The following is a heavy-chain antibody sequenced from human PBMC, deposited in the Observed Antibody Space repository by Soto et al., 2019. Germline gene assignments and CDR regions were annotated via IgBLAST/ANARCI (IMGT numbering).Heavy chain of an antibody. D-gene: IGHD2-21*01. J-gene: IGHJ4*02. CDR2: FSGGRDTT. Sequence: GGSLRLSCVASGFTFSSYAMSWVRQAPGQRLEWVATFSGGRDTTWHADSVKGRFTVSIDSSKHTLSLQMNSLRPEDTALYYCAKATSATCTGSICYSFDYWGQGTLVTVSS. V-gene: IGHV3-23*01. CDR1: GFTFSSYA. CDR3: AKATSATCTGSICYSFDY.